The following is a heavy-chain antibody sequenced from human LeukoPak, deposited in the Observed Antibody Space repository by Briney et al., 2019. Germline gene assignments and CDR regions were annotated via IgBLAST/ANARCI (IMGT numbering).Heavy chain of an antibody. Sequence: ASVKVSCKASGYTFTSYGISWVRQAPGQGLEWMGWISAYNGNTNYAQKLQGRVTMTTDTSTSTAYMELRSLRSGDTAVYYCARDIRITMVRGVIIMGYWGQGTLVTVSS. D-gene: IGHD3-10*01. CDR3: ARDIRITMVRGVIIMGY. CDR1: GYTFTSYG. V-gene: IGHV1-18*01. CDR2: ISAYNGNT. J-gene: IGHJ4*02.